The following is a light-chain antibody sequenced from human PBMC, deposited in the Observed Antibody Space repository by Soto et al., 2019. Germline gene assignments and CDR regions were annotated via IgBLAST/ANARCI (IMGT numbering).Light chain of an antibody. CDR3: LQHNTYPLS. Sequence: DIQMTQSPSTLSASVGDRVTITCRASQSISNWLAWYQQKPGTAPKVLIYHASNLQSGVPSRFSGSGSGTEFTLTISSLQPEDFGTYYCLQHNTYPLSFGGGTKVDIK. V-gene: IGKV1-5*01. CDR2: HAS. J-gene: IGKJ4*01. CDR1: QSISNW.